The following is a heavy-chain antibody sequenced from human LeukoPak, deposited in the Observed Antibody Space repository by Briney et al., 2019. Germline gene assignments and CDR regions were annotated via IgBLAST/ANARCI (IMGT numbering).Heavy chain of an antibody. Sequence: GGSLRLSCAASGFTFKNYGLHWVRQAPGKGLEWVAFISYEGNKEYYAGSVKDRFTISRDNSKNTVFLQVNSLEPEDTAVYFCAKDGRPADFWSGYSDFWGQGTLVTVSS. J-gene: IGHJ4*02. D-gene: IGHD3-3*01. CDR1: GFTFKNYG. V-gene: IGHV3-30*18. CDR2: ISYEGNKE. CDR3: AKDGRPADFWSGYSDF.